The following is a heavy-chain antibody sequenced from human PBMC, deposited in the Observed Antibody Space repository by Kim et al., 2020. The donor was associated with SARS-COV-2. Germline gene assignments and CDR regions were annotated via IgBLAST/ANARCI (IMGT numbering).Heavy chain of an antibody. Sequence: GESLKISCKTSGYSFTSYWIGWVRQMPGKGLEWMGIIYPGDSDIRYSPSFQGQVTISADKSINTAYLQWSSLKASDTAIYYCARRFCGGDCSAPWFHPWGQGTLVIVSS. CDR3: ARRFCGGDCSAPWFHP. V-gene: IGHV5-51*01. CDR1: GYSFTSYW. CDR2: IYPGDSDI. J-gene: IGHJ5*01. D-gene: IGHD2-21*02.